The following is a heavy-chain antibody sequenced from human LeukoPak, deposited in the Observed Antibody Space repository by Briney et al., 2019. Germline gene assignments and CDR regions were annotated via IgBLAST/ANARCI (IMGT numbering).Heavy chain of an antibody. D-gene: IGHD3-9*01. CDR3: ARDMDDILTGYYLVAGGFDY. V-gene: IGHV1-18*01. CDR1: GYTFTSYG. Sequence: GASVKVSCKASGYTFTSYGISWVRQAPGQGLEWMGWISAYNGNTNYAQKLQGRVTMTTDTSTSTAYMELRSLRSDDTAVYYCARDMDDILTGYYLVAGGFDYWAREPWSPSPQ. CDR2: ISAYNGNT. J-gene: IGHJ4*02.